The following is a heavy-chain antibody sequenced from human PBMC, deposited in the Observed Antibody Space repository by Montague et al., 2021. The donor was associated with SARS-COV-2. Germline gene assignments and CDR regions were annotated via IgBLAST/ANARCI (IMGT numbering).Heavy chain of an antibody. CDR3: ARRTYDILTGYDYGMDV. V-gene: IGHV2-70*11. CDR2: IDWDDDK. CDR1: VFSLSTSGMC. J-gene: IGHJ6*02. D-gene: IGHD3-9*01. Sequence: PALVKPTQTLTLTCTFSVFSLSTSGMCVSWIRQPPGKALEWLARIDWDDDKYYSTSLKTRLTISKDTSKNQVVLTMTNMDPVDTATYYCARRTYDILTGYDYGMDVWGQGTTVTVSS.